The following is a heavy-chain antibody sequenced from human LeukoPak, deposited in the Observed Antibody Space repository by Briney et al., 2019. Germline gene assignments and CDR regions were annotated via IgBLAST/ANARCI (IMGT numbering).Heavy chain of an antibody. D-gene: IGHD6-13*01. J-gene: IGHJ4*02. CDR3: ARRKSASSWRDY. V-gene: IGHV4-39*01. Sequence: SETLSLTCTVSGGSISSSGYYWGWIRQPPGKGLEWIGTLYDSGRTAHNPSLRSRITISVDTSKNQFSLNLSSVTAADTAVYYCARRKSASSWRDYWGQGTLVTVSS. CDR1: GGSISSSGYY. CDR2: LYDSGRT.